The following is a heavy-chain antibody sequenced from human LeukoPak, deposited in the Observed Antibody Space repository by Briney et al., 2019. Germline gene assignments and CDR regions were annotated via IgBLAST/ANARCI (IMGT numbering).Heavy chain of an antibody. J-gene: IGHJ4*02. D-gene: IGHD5-12*01. CDR3: AREEVATGAFDY. V-gene: IGHV1-18*01. CDR2: ISAYNGNT. Sequence: ASVKVSCKASGYTFTSYGISWVRQAPGQGLEWMGWISAYNGNTNYAQKLQGRVTITTDTSTSTAYMELRSLRSDDTAVYYCAREEVATGAFDYWGQGTLVTVSS. CDR1: GYTFTSYG.